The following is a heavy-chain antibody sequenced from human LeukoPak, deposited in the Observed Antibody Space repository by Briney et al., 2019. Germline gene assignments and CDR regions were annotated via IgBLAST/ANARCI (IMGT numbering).Heavy chain of an antibody. D-gene: IGHD6-19*01. V-gene: IGHV1-46*01. CDR2: INPSGGST. J-gene: IGHJ4*02. CDR1: GYTFTSYY. Sequence: GASVKVSCKASGYTFTSYYMHWVRQAPGQGLEWMGIINPSGGSTSYAQKFQGRVTMTEDTSTDTAYMELRSLRSDDTAVYYCARPPDFYSSGWYFDYWGQGTLVTVSS. CDR3: ARPPDFYSSGWYFDY.